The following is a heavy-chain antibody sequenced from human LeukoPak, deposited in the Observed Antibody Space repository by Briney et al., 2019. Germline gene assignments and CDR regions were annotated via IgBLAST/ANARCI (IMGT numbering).Heavy chain of an antibody. Sequence: GRSLRLSCAASGFTFSSYGMHWVRQARGKGLEWVAVIWYDGSNKYYADSVKGRFTISRDNSKNTLYLQMNSLRAEDTAVYYCARPRGSSGPPNYWGQGTLVTVSS. CDR3: ARPRGSSGPPNY. J-gene: IGHJ4*02. CDR2: IWYDGSNK. CDR1: GFTFSSYG. D-gene: IGHD6-19*01. V-gene: IGHV3-33*01.